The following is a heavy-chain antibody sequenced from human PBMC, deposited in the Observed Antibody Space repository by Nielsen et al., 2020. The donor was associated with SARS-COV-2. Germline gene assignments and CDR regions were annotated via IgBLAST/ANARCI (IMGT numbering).Heavy chain of an antibody. CDR2: INVLGST. D-gene: IGHD2-2*02. Sequence: SETLSLTCAVYGGSFSGYYWNWIRQSPGKGLEWIGEINVLGSTNYNPSLKGRVAISADMSRNHFSLQLSSVTAADTAVYYCARGVVPAAIRYYYYMDVWGKGTTVTVSS. V-gene: IGHV4-34*01. CDR3: ARGVVPAAIRYYYYMDV. J-gene: IGHJ6*03. CDR1: GGSFSGYY.